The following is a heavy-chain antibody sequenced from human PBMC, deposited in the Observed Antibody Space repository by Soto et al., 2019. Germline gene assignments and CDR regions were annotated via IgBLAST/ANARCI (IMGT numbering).Heavy chain of an antibody. D-gene: IGHD1-26*01. CDR2: IKYSGTT. CDR1: WYSIHSSRCH. Sequence: SDSLYLTFTFYWYSIHSSRCHCGLIRQPPGKGLEWIVSIKYSGTTFYNPSLKSRFTLSVDTSKNQFALKLSSVTAAETAVYYCARHGITGSYYDAFDIWGQGTMVT. J-gene: IGHJ3*02. V-gene: IGHV4-39*01. CDR3: ARHGITGSYYDAFDI.